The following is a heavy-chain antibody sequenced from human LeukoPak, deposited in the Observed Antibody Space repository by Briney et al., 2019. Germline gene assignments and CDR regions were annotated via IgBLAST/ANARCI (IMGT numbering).Heavy chain of an antibody. D-gene: IGHD3-10*01. Sequence: ASVKVSCKASEGTFSSYAISWVRQAPGQGLEWMGGIIPIFGTANYAQKFQGRVTITTDESTSTAYMELSSLRSEDTAVYYCAREVTMVRGVIHSDAFDIWGQGTMVTVSS. V-gene: IGHV1-69*05. CDR2: IIPIFGTA. J-gene: IGHJ3*02. CDR3: AREVTMVRGVIHSDAFDI. CDR1: EGTFSSYA.